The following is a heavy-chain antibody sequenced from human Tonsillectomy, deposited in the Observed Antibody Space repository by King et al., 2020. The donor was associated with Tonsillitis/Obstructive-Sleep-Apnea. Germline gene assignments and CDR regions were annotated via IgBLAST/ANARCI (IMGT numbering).Heavy chain of an antibody. Sequence: VQLVESGGGVVQPGRSLRLSCAASGFTFSSYGMHRVRQAPGKGLEWVAVISYDGSNKYYADSVKGRFTISRDNSKNTLYLQMNSLRAEDTAVYYCAKARGYSGYDLDYWGQGTLVTVSS. J-gene: IGHJ4*02. D-gene: IGHD5-12*01. V-gene: IGHV3-30*18. CDR2: ISYDGSNK. CDR3: AKARGYSGYDLDY. CDR1: GFTFSSYG.